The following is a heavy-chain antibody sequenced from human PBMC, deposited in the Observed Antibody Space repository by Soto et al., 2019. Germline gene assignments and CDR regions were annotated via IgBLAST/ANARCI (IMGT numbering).Heavy chain of an antibody. CDR2: IIPIFGTA. CDR1: GGTFSSYA. Sequence: QVQLVQSGAEVKKPGSSVKVSCKASGGTFSSYAISWVRQAPGQGLEWMGGIIPIFGTANYSQKFQGRVTITADESTSTAYMGLSSLRSEDTAVYYCARSEPSVLMVYANYWGQGTLVTVSS. V-gene: IGHV1-69*01. J-gene: IGHJ4*02. D-gene: IGHD2-8*01. CDR3: ARSEPSVLMVYANY.